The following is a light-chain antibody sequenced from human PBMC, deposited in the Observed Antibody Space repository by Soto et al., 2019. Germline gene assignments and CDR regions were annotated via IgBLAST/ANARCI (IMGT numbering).Light chain of an antibody. Sequence: DIQLTQSPSFLSASVGDRVTITCRASQGISRYLAWYQQQPGKAPKLLIYAASTLQSGVPSRFSGSGSGTEFTLTISSLQPEDFATYYWLQLNSYPLTFGQGTKVEI. J-gene: IGKJ1*01. CDR3: LQLNSYPLT. CDR1: QGISRY. V-gene: IGKV1-9*01. CDR2: AAS.